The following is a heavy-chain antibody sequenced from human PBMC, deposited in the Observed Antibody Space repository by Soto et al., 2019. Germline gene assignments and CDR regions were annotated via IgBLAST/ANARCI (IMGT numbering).Heavy chain of an antibody. V-gene: IGHV3-30-3*01. CDR1: GFTFSSYA. CDR2: ISYDGSNK. CDR3: ARDLYGDYETFTFDY. D-gene: IGHD4-17*01. J-gene: IGHJ4*02. Sequence: SLRLSCAASGFTFSSYAMHWVRQAPGKGLEWVAVISYDGSNKYYADSVKGRFTISRDNSKNTLYLQMNSLRAEDMAVYYCARDLYGDYETFTFDYWGQGTLVTVSS.